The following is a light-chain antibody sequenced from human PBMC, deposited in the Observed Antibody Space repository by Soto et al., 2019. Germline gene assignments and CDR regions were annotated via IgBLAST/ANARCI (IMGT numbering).Light chain of an antibody. CDR1: QAVPNN. Sequence: RTTTVGDRVTITCRPSQAVPNNMAWYQQKPGKPPKLLIYEESTLHSGVPSRFSGRKSGTQFTLTIFCLQPEDFSTYCCQPVKTYPRPFGGGT. V-gene: IGKV1-9*01. CDR2: EES. CDR3: QPVKTYPRP. J-gene: IGKJ4*01.